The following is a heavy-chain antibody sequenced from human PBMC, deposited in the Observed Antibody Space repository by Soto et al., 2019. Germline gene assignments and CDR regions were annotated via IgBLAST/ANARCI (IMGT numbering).Heavy chain of an antibody. CDR1: GYTSSNYG. D-gene: IGHD2-2*01. V-gene: IGHV1-18*04. CDR3: GRVVPGAEAWFGL. Sequence: SVKVSCKTSGYTSSNYGITWVRQAPGQPLEWLGWISLYRDGTNYAQKFQGRVSMTTDTSTTTAYMQRRSLRSHDTAIHYYGRVVPGAEAWFGLWAQGTLVSVSS. CDR2: ISLYRDGT. J-gene: IGHJ5*02.